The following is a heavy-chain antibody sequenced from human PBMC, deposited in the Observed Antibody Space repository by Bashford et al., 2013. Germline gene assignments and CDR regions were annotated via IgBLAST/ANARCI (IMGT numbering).Heavy chain of an antibody. V-gene: IGHV3-23*01. CDR2: IGTVASST. J-gene: IGHJ4*03. D-gene: IGHD5-18*01. Sequence: GSLRLSCVASGFSFSEYAMSWVRQAPGKGLEWVSTIGTVASSTFYAESVRGRFTISRDNSKNTLYLEMNSLRAEDTAVYYCAKISGYRYGIDYWGREPGH. CDR3: AKISGYRYGIDY. CDR1: GFSFSEYA.